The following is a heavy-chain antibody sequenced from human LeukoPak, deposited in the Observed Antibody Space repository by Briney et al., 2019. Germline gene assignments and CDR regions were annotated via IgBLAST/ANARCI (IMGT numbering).Heavy chain of an antibody. Sequence: PGGPLRLSCAASGFTFSNAWMSWVRQAPGKGLEWVGRIKSKTDGGTTDYAAPVKGRFTISRDDSKNTLYLQMNSLKTEDTAVYYCTFITYGDYVFDYWGQGTLVTVSS. CDR3: TFITYGDYVFDY. D-gene: IGHD4-17*01. CDR1: GFTFSNAW. J-gene: IGHJ4*02. V-gene: IGHV3-15*01. CDR2: IKSKTDGGTT.